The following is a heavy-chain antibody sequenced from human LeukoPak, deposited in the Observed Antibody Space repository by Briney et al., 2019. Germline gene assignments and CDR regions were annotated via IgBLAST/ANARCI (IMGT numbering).Heavy chain of an antibody. CDR1: GYTFTGYY. CDR2: INPNSGGT. V-gene: IGHV1-2*02. CDR3: ASLTGGGFQTPGDY. D-gene: IGHD1-14*01. Sequence: ASVKVSCKASGYTFTGYYMHWVRQAPGQGLEWMGWINPNSGGTNYAQKFQGRVNMTRDTSISTAYMELSRLRSDDTAVYYCASLTGGGFQTPGDYWGQGTLVTVSS. J-gene: IGHJ4*02.